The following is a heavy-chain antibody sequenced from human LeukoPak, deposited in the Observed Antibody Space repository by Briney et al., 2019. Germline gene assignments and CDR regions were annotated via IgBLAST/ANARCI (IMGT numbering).Heavy chain of an antibody. CDR1: GFTFSSYA. CDR3: AKDRSVAVANDAFDL. V-gene: IGHV3-23*01. D-gene: IGHD6-19*01. CDR2: ISGRGGST. J-gene: IGHJ3*01. Sequence: GSLRPSWAASGFTFSSYAMSWVPQAPGKGLGWVSAISGRGGSTYYADSVKGRFTISRGNSKNTLYLQMNSLRAEDTAVYYCAKDRSVAVANDAFDLWGQGTMVSVSS.